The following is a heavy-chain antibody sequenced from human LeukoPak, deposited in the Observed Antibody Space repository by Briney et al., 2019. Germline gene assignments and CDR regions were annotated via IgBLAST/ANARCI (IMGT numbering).Heavy chain of an antibody. J-gene: IGHJ5*02. CDR3: ARDPCSGGSCSSNWFDP. V-gene: IGHV3-21*01. D-gene: IGHD2-15*01. CDR1: GFTFSSYS. CDR2: IGSSSSYI. Sequence: GGSLRLSCAASGFTFSSYSMNWVRQAPGKGLEWVSSIGSSSSYIYYADSVKGRFTISRDNAKNSLYLQMNSLRAEDTAVYYCARDPCSGGSCSSNWFDPWGQGTLVTVSS.